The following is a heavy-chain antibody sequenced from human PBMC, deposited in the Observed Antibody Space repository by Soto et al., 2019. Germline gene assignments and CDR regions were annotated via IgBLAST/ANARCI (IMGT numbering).Heavy chain of an antibody. CDR1: GFTFSSYS. V-gene: IGHV3-21*01. Sequence: PGGSLRLSCAASGFTFSSYSMNWARQAPGKGLEWVSSISSSSSYIYYADSVKGRFTISRDNAKNSLYLQMNSLRAEDTAVYYCATTVTTSAFDIWGQGTMVTVSS. CDR2: ISSSSSYI. J-gene: IGHJ3*02. D-gene: IGHD4-17*01. CDR3: ATTVTTSAFDI.